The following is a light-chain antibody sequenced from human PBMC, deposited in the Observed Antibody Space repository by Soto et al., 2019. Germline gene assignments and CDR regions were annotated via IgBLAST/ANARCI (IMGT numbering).Light chain of an antibody. CDR3: QQSYSTLLIT. CDR1: QAINTY. Sequence: DIQMTQSPSFLSASVGDRVTISCRASQAINTYLNWYQQKPGKAPKLLIYGTSDLQNGVPSRFSGGGSGTDVTLTLSSLQPEDFATYYCQQSYSTLLITFGQGTRLEV. V-gene: IGKV1-39*01. CDR2: GTS. J-gene: IGKJ5*01.